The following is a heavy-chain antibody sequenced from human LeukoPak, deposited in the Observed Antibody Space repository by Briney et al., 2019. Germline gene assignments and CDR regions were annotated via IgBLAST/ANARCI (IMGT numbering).Heavy chain of an antibody. J-gene: IGHJ5*02. Sequence: ASVNVSCKASGYTFTGYHMHWVRQAPGQGLEWMGWINPNSGGTNYAQKFQGRVTMTRDTSISTAYMELSRTAVYYCARTYCSSTSCYWFDPWGQGTLVTVSS. CDR1: GYTFTGYH. V-gene: IGHV1-2*02. D-gene: IGHD2-2*01. CDR3: ARTYCSSTSCYWFDP. CDR2: INPNSGGT.